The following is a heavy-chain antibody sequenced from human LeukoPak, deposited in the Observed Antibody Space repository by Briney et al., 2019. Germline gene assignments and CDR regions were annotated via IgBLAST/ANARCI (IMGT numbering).Heavy chain of an antibody. CDR1: GGSFSGYY. CDR2: INHSGST. Sequence: PSETLSLTCAVYGGSFSGYYWSWIRQPPGKGLEWIGEINHSGSTNYNPSLKSRVTISVDTSTNQFSLKLSSVTAADTAVYYCARARKRWLQLLSAFDIWGQGTMVTVSS. CDR3: ARARKRWLQLLSAFDI. J-gene: IGHJ3*02. D-gene: IGHD5-24*01. V-gene: IGHV4-34*01.